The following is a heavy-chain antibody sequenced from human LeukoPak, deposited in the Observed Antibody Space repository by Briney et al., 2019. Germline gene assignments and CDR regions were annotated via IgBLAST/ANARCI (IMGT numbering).Heavy chain of an antibody. J-gene: IGHJ6*03. V-gene: IGHV4-39*07. CDR2: IYYSGST. Sequence: SETLSLTCTVSGGSISSSSYYWGWLRQPPGKGLEWIGSIYYSGSTYYNPSLKSRVTISVDTSKNQFSLKLSSVTAADTAVYYCARAGTPPYYYYYMDVWGKGTTVTVSS. D-gene: IGHD1-14*01. CDR3: ARAGTPPYYYYYMDV. CDR1: GGSISSSSYY.